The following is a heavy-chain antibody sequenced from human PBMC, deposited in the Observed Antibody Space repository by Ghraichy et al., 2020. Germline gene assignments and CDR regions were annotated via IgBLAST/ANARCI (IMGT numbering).Heavy chain of an antibody. CDR2: ISGSGGST. CDR1: GFTFSSYA. Sequence: GGSLRLSCAASGFTFSSYAMSWVRQAPGKGLEWVSAISGSGGSTYYADSVKGRFTISRDNSKKTLYLQMNSLRAEDTAVYYCAKDLSYYDSSCDYWGQGTLVTVSS. J-gene: IGHJ4*02. V-gene: IGHV3-23*01. CDR3: AKDLSYYDSSCDY. D-gene: IGHD3-22*01.